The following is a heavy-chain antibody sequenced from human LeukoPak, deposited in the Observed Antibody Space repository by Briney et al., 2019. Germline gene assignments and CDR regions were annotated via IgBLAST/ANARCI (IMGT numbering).Heavy chain of an antibody. CDR3: ARGQKGGDAFDI. D-gene: IGHD1-26*01. CDR1: GFTFSSYW. J-gene: IGHJ3*02. Sequence: GGSLRLSCAAAGFTFSSYWMHWVRQAPGKGLVWVSRINSDGSSTSYAYSVKGRFTISRDNAKNTLYLQMNSLRAEDTAVYYCARGQKGGDAFDIWGQGTMVTVSS. CDR2: INSDGSST. V-gene: IGHV3-74*01.